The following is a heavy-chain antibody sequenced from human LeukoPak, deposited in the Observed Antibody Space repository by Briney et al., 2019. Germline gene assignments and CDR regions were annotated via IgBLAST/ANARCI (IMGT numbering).Heavy chain of an antibody. CDR1: GGSISSGDYY. V-gene: IGHV4-61*08. J-gene: IGHJ3*01. D-gene: IGHD3-3*01. Sequence: PSETLSLTCTVSGGSISSGDYYWTWIRQPPGRGLEWVGYISYGGSTNYNPSLKSRVTISVDTSTNQFSLKLSSVTAADTAVYYCARGIFGMVLNAFDLWGRGTMVTVSS. CDR3: ARGIFGMVLNAFDL. CDR2: ISYGGST.